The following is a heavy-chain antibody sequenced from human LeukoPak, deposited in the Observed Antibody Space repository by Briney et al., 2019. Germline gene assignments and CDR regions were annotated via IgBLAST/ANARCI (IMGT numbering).Heavy chain of an antibody. V-gene: IGHV4-59*01. CDR3: ARSPRKDYSYGMDV. Sequence: SETLSLTCTVSGGSISSYYWSWIRQPPGKGLEWIGYIYYSGSTNYNPSLKSRVTISVDTSKNQFSLRLSSVTAADTAVYYCARSPRKDYSYGMDVWGKAATATDSS. CDR1: GGSISSYY. J-gene: IGHJ6*04. CDR2: IYYSGST.